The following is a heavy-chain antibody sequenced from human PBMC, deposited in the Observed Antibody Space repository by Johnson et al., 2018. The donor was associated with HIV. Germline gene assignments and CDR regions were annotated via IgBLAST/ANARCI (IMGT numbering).Heavy chain of an antibody. D-gene: IGHD6-6*01. V-gene: IGHV3-13*01. Sequence: VQLVESGGGLVKPGGSLRLSCAASGFTFSSYDMHWVRQATGKGLEWVSAIGTAGDTYYPGSVKGRFTISRENAKNSLYLQMNSLRVGDTAVYYCAKGRARTAARQPRGDAFDIWGQGTMVTVSS. CDR1: GFTFSSYD. J-gene: IGHJ3*02. CDR2: IGTAGDT. CDR3: AKGRARTAARQPRGDAFDI.